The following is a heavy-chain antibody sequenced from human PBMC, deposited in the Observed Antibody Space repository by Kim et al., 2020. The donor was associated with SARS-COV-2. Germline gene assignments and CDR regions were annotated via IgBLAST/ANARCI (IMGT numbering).Heavy chain of an antibody. CDR3: ARWVVTKLDY. V-gene: IGHV3-23*01. D-gene: IGHD2-21*02. Sequence: YADSVKGLFTIARDNSKNTLYLQMNSLGAEDTAVYYCARWVVTKLDYWGQGTLITVSS. J-gene: IGHJ4*02.